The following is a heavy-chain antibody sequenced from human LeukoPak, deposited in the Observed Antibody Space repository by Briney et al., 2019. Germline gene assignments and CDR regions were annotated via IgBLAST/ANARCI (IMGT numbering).Heavy chain of an antibody. CDR3: AKALLGYYDILTGYCPFDY. V-gene: IGHV3-23*01. D-gene: IGHD3-9*01. CDR2: ISGSGGST. J-gene: IGHJ4*02. Sequence: GGSLRLSCAASGFTFSSYGMHWVRQAPGKGLEWVSAISGSGGSTYYADSVKGRFTISRDNSKNTLYLQMNSLRAEDTAVYYCAKALLGYYDILTGYCPFDYWGQGTLVTVSS. CDR1: GFTFSSYG.